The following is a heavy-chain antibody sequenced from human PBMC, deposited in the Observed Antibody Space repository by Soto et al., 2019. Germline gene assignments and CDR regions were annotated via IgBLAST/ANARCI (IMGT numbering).Heavy chain of an antibody. CDR1: GFPFSSYS. CDR2: ISSSSSYI. Sequence: GGSLRLSCAASGFPFSSYSMNWVRQAPGKGLEWVSSISSSSSYIYYADSVKGRFTISRDNAKNSLYLQMNSLRAEDTAVYYCARDEATTVRGVITYFDYWGQETLVTVS. D-gene: IGHD3-10*01. J-gene: IGHJ4*02. CDR3: ARDEATTVRGVITYFDY. V-gene: IGHV3-21*01.